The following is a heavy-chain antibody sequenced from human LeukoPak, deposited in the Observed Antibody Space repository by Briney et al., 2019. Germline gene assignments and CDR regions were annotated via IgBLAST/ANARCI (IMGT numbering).Heavy chain of an antibody. Sequence: GGSLRLSCAASGFTFSDSGMHWVRQASGKGLEWVGRIRSKANSYATAYAASVKGRFTISRDDSKNTAYLQMNSLKTEDTAVYFCARDGDYPFDDWGQGTLFPVS. V-gene: IGHV3-73*01. CDR1: GFTFSDSG. CDR2: IRSKANSYAT. J-gene: IGHJ4*02. D-gene: IGHD2-21*01. CDR3: ARDGDYPFDD.